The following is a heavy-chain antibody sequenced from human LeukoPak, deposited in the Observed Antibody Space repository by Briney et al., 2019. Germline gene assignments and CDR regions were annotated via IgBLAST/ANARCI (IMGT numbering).Heavy chain of an antibody. CDR1: GFTFSSYS. J-gene: IGHJ4*02. Sequence: GGSLRLSCSASGFTFSSYSMNWVRQAPGKGLEWVSSISSSSSYIYYADSVKGRFTISRDNAKNSLYLQMNSLRAEDTAVYYCARERVGYSYGATCFDYWGQGTLVTVSS. D-gene: IGHD5-18*01. CDR3: ARERVGYSYGATCFDY. V-gene: IGHV3-21*01. CDR2: ISSSSSYI.